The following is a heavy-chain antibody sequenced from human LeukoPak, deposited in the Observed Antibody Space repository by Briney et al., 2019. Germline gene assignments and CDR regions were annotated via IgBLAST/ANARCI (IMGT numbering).Heavy chain of an antibody. CDR1: GGSFSGYY. CDR3: ARVAETDDCSNSNWFDP. CDR2: INHSGST. D-gene: IGHD6-6*01. V-gene: IGHV4-34*01. Sequence: SETLSLTCAVYGGSFSGYYWSWIRQPPGKGLEWIGEINHSGSTNYNPSLKSRVTISVDTSKNQFSLKLSSVTAADTAVYYCARVAETDDCSNSNWFDPWGQGTLVTVSS. J-gene: IGHJ5*02.